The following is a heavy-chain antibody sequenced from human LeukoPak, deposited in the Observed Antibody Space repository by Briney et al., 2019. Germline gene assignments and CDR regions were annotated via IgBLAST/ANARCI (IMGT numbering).Heavy chain of an antibody. CDR3: AKDGGLGVVTGWFDP. CDR1: GFTFSSYA. CDR2: ISGSGGST. V-gene: IGHV3-23*01. Sequence: GGSLRLSCAASGFTFSSYAMSWVRQAPGKGLEWVSAISGSGGSTYYADSVKGRFTISRDNSKNTLYLQMNSLRAEDTAVYYCAKDGGLGVVTGWFDPWGQGTLVTVSS. D-gene: IGHD4-23*01. J-gene: IGHJ5*02.